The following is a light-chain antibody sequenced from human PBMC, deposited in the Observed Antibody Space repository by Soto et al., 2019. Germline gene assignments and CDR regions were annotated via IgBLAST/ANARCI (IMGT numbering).Light chain of an antibody. Sequence: QSALTQPRSVSGSPGQSVTISCTGTGSDVGGYDFVSWYQQHPGKAPKLMIYDVNKRPLGVPDRFSGSKSGSTASLTISGLQADDEADYFCCSYAGTYIAVCVGGTKLTVL. CDR1: GSDVGGYDF. CDR2: DVN. J-gene: IGLJ2*01. CDR3: CSYAGTYIAV. V-gene: IGLV2-11*01.